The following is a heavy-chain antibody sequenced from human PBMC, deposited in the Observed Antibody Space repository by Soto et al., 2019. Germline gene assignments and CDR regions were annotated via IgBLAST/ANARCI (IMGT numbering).Heavy chain of an antibody. J-gene: IGHJ4*02. D-gene: IGHD2-15*01. Sequence: EVQLLESGGGLVQPGGSLRLSCAASGFTFSSYAMSWVRQAPGKGLEWVSAISGSGGSTYYADSVKGQFTISRDNSKNTLYLQMNSLRAEDTAVYYCAKDRSYCSGGSCYPYYFDYWGQGTLVTVSS. CDR1: GFTFSSYA. V-gene: IGHV3-23*01. CDR3: AKDRSYCSGGSCYPYYFDY. CDR2: ISGSGGST.